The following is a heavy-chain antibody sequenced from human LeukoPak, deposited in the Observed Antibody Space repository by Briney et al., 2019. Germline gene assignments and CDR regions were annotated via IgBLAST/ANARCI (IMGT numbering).Heavy chain of an antibody. CDR1: GFTVSSNY. CDR3: ASTLLGDAFDI. CDR2: IYSGGST. V-gene: IGHV3-53*01. J-gene: IGHJ3*02. D-gene: IGHD3-10*01. Sequence: GGFLRLSCAASGFTVSSNYMSWVRQAPGKGLEWVSVIYSGGSTYYADSVKGRFTISRDNSKNTLYLQTNSLRAEDTAVYYCASTLLGDAFDIWGQGTMVTVSS.